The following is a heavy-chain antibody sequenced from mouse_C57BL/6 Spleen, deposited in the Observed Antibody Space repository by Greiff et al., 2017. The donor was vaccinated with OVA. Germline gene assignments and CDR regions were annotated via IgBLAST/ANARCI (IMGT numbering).Heavy chain of an antibody. CDR2: IHPNSGST. V-gene: IGHV1-64*01. D-gene: IGHD2-3*01. Sequence: QVQLQQPGAELVKPGASVKLSCKASGYTFTSYWMHWVKQRPGQGLEWIGMIHPNSGSTNYNEKFKSKATLTVDKSSSTAYMQLSSLTSEDAAVYYCARVYDGYYGFWGQGTLVTVSA. CDR1: GYTFTSYW. J-gene: IGHJ3*01. CDR3: ARVYDGYYGF.